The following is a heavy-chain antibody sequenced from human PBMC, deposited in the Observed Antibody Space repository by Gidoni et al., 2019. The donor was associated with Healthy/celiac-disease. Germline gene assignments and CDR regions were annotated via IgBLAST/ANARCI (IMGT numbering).Heavy chain of an antibody. J-gene: IGHJ6*02. Sequence: QVQLVQSGAEVKKPGSSVKVSCKASGGTFSSYAISWVRQAPGQGLEWMGGIIPIFGTANYAQKFQGRVTITADESTSTAYMELSSLRSEDTAVYYCAFLTNSYSSSWANYYYYGMDVWGQGTTVTVSS. CDR2: IIPIFGTA. CDR1: GGTFSSYA. V-gene: IGHV1-69*01. CDR3: AFLTNSYSSSWANYYYYGMDV. D-gene: IGHD6-13*01.